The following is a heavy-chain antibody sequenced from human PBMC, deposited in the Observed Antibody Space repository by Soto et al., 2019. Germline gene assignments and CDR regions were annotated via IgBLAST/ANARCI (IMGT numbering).Heavy chain of an antibody. Sequence: SETLSLTCAVSGGSISSSNWWSWVRQPPGKGLEWIGEIYHSGSTNYNPSLKSRVTISVDKSKNQLSLKLSSVTAADTAVYYCARGSPSYYYYSSGSGDYYYGIDVWAQGNTVTVSS. CDR1: GGSISSSNW. D-gene: IGHD3-22*01. V-gene: IGHV4-4*02. J-gene: IGHJ6*02. CDR2: IYHSGST. CDR3: ARGSPSYYYYSSGSGDYYYGIDV.